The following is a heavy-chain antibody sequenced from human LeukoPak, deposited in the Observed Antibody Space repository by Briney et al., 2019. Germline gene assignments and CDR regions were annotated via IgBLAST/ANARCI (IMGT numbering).Heavy chain of an antibody. CDR2: IYQGGCT. CDR3: PRDPGTPNWLEP. CDR1: GYSISSGYY. Sequence: SSETLSLTCTVSGYSISSGYYWGWIRQPPGKGLEWIGSIYQGGCTYYNPSLKRRVTMSVDTSKNQYSLKRGSVTAADTAVYDCPRDPGTPNWLEPWGEGGLVTVSP. V-gene: IGHV4-38-2*02. D-gene: IGHD6-13*01. J-gene: IGHJ5*02.